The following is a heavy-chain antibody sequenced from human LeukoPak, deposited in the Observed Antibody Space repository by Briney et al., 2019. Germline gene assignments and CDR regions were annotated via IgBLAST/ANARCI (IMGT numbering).Heavy chain of an antibody. CDR3: ARGGVCSSTSCYNFDY. V-gene: IGHV1-2*02. D-gene: IGHD2-2*01. CDR1: GYTFTGYY. J-gene: IGHJ4*02. CDR2: INPNSGGT. Sequence: ASVKVSCKASGYTFTGYYMHWVRQAPGQGLEWMGWINPNSGGTNYAQKFQGRVTMTRDTSISTAYMELSRLRPDDTAVYYCARGGVCSSTSCYNFDYWGQGTLVTVSS.